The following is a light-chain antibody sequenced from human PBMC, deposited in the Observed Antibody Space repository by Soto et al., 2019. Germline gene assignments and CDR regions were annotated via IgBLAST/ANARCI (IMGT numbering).Light chain of an antibody. CDR2: DNN. V-gene: IGLV1-40*01. J-gene: IGLJ2*01. CDR3: QSYDSTLSLVI. Sequence: QSVLTQPPSVSGAPGQRVTISCTGTSTNVGAGYDVHWYQQLPGTAPKLLIYDNNNRPTGVPDRFSGSKSGNSASLAITGLQAEDEADYYCQSYDSTLSLVIFGGGTKLTVL. CDR1: STNVGAGYD.